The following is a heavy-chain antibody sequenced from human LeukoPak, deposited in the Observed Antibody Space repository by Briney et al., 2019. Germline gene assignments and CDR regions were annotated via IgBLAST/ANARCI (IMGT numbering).Heavy chain of an antibody. J-gene: IGHJ5*02. CDR1: GYSFTSYW. CDR3: AREPIVVVVAATHWLDP. Sequence: GESLRISCKGSGYSFTSYWISWVRQMPGKGLEWIGRIDPSDSYTNYSPSFQGHVTISADKSISTAYLQWSSLKASDTAMYYCAREPIVVVVAATHWLDPWGQGTLVTVSS. D-gene: IGHD2-15*01. CDR2: IDPSDSYT. V-gene: IGHV5-10-1*01.